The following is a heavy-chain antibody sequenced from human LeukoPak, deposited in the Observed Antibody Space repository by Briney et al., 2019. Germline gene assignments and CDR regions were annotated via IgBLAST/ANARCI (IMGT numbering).Heavy chain of an antibody. Sequence: SETLSLTCTVSGGSVSSSSYYWGWIRQPPGKGLEWIGSIYYSGSTYYNPSLKSRVTISVDTSKNQFSLKLSSVTAADTAVYYCASLYYYGSGSYWSTGEHQYYFDYWGQGTLVTVSS. D-gene: IGHD3-10*01. CDR1: GGSVSSSSYY. CDR2: IYYSGST. J-gene: IGHJ4*02. V-gene: IGHV4-39*01. CDR3: ASLYYYGSGSYWSTGEHQYYFDY.